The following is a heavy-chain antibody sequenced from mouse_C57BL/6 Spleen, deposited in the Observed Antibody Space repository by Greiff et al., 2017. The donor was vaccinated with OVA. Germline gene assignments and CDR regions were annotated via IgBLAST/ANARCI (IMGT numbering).Heavy chain of an antibody. CDR3: ARPRSGGGYSNYFDY. D-gene: IGHD1-3*01. CDR1: GYTFTSYW. J-gene: IGHJ2*01. V-gene: IGHV1-53*01. Sequence: QVQLQQPGTELVKPGASVKLSCKASGYTFTSYWMHWVKQRPGQGLEWIGNINPSNGGTNYNEKFKSKATLTVDKSSSTAYMQLSSLTSEDSAVYYCARPRSGGGYSNYFDYWGQGTTLTVSS. CDR2: INPSNGGT.